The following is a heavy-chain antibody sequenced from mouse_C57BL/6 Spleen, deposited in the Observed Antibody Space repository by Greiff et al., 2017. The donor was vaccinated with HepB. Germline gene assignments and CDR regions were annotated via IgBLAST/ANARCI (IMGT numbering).Heavy chain of an antibody. CDR2: IDPSDSET. V-gene: IGHV1-52*01. D-gene: IGHD1-2*01. Sequence: QVQLQQPGAELVRPGSSVKLSCKASGYTFTSYWMHWVKQRPIQGLEWIGNIDPSDSETHYNQKFKDKATLTVDKSSSTAYMQLSSRTSEDSAVYYGARSEVLRPPMDYWGQGTSVTVSS. J-gene: IGHJ4*01. CDR3: ARSEVLRPPMDY. CDR1: GYTFTSYW.